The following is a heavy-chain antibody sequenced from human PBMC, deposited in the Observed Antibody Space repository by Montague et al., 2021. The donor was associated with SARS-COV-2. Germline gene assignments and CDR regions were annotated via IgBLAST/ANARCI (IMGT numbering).Heavy chain of an antibody. D-gene: IGHD3-10*01. CDR1: GDSASRSY. J-gene: IGHJ4*02. Sequence: SETLSLTCTVAGDSASRSYWNWIRQSPGKGLEWIGNIYYYGSVSYNPSLKSRLSISLGTSKNQLSLTLTSVTAADTATYYCARQITMVREPFDSWGQGTLVLVSS. CDR2: IYYYGSV. V-gene: IGHV4-59*08. CDR3: ARQITMVREPFDS.